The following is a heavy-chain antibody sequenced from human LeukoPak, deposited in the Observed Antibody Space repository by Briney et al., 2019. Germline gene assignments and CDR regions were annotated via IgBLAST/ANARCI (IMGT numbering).Heavy chain of an antibody. J-gene: IGHJ4*02. D-gene: IGHD4-17*01. Sequence: GGSLRLSCAASGFTFSSYAMSWVRQAPGKGLEWVANINQDGSDKKYVDSVKGRFAISRDNAKNSLYLQMNSLRAEDTAVYYCARTDDGDSGFFDYWGQGTLVTVSS. CDR2: INQDGSDK. CDR1: GFTFSSYA. CDR3: ARTDDGDSGFFDY. V-gene: IGHV3-7*01.